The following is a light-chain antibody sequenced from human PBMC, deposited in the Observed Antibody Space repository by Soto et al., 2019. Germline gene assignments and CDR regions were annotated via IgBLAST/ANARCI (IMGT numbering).Light chain of an antibody. Sequence: QSALTQPRSVSGSPGQSVTISCTGTSSDVGRYNYVSWYRLHPGKAPKLMIYDVSKRPSGVPDRFSGSKSCNTASLTISGLQAEDEADYYCCSYSGSYVFGTATKLTVL. CDR1: SSDVGRYNY. V-gene: IGLV2-11*01. CDR2: DVS. J-gene: IGLJ1*01. CDR3: CSYSGSYV.